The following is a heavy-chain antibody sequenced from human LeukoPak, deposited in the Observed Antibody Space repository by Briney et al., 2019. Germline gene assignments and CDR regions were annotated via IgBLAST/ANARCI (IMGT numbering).Heavy chain of an antibody. V-gene: IGHV4-4*07. D-gene: IGHD7-27*01. CDR1: GGSISSYY. CDR2: IYASGST. Sequence: PSETLSLTCTVSGGSISSYYWSWIRQPPGKGLEWIGRIYASGSTNYNPSLKSRVTMSVDTSKNQFSLKLTSVTAADTAMYYCAREALGIVDYWGQGTLVTVSS. CDR3: AREALGIVDY. J-gene: IGHJ4*02.